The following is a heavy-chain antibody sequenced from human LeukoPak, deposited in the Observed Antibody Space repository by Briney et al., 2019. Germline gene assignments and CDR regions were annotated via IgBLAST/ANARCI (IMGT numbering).Heavy chain of an antibody. CDR2: MEDSGST. CDR1: GGSISSSSYY. J-gene: IGHJ4*02. D-gene: IGHD3-10*01. V-gene: IGHV4-39*01. Sequence: AETLSLTCTVSGGSISSSSYYWGWIRQPPGKGLEWIMSMEDSGSTYCNPSLKSRVTVSVDTSRNQFALKLSSVTAADTAVYYCARHGSYGSGSYHYLDYWGQGTQVTVS. CDR3: ARHGSYGSGSYHYLDY.